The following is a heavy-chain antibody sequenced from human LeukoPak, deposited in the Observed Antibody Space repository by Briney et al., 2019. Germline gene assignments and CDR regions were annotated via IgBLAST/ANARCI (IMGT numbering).Heavy chain of an antibody. CDR3: ARGVYCSSASCYWD. Sequence: SETLSLTCTVPGVSVSNSNFYWGWIRRPPGKGPEFIGSMHYSGSTYYNPSLKSRVAVFVDTSKNQFSLNLRFVTDADTAVYYCARGVYCSSASCYWDWGQGTLVTVSP. CDR2: MHYSGST. J-gene: IGHJ4*02. V-gene: IGHV4-39*01. CDR1: GVSVSNSNFY. D-gene: IGHD2-2*01.